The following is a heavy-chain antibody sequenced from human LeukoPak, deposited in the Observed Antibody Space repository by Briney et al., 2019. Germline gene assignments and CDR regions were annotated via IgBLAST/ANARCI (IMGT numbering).Heavy chain of an antibody. CDR1: GFTFKSYV. D-gene: IGHD1-26*01. J-gene: IGHJ4*02. CDR2: IYGSGVSI. Sequence: PGGSLRLSCVASGFTFKSYVMNWVRQAPGKGLEWLATIYGSGVSISYADSVKGRFTIYRDNSNNTLYLQMNSLRVEDTAIYYCAKDLGWELPAEAYWGQGILVTVSS. CDR3: AKDLGWELPAEAY. V-gene: IGHV3-23*01.